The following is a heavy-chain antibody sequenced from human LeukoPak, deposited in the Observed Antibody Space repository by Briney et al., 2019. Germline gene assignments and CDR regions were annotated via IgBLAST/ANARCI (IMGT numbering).Heavy chain of an antibody. CDR1: GFTFSSYA. J-gene: IGHJ6*02. CDR3: ARDLVHWGYSFYYYGMDV. Sequence: GRSLRLSCAASGFTFSSYAMHWVRQAPGKGLEWVAVISYDGSNKYYADSVKGRFTISRDNSKNTLYLQMNSLRAEDTAVHYCARDLVHWGYSFYYYGMDVWGQGTTVTVSS. V-gene: IGHV3-30-3*01. D-gene: IGHD5-18*01. CDR2: ISYDGSNK.